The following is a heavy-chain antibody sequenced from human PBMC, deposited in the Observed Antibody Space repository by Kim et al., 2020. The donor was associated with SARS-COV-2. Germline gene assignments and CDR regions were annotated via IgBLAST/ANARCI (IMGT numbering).Heavy chain of an antibody. CDR1: GFTFSSYA. D-gene: IGHD2-15*01. CDR3: AKSYSGYCSGGSCYSAFDY. Sequence: GGSLRLSCAASGFTFSSYAMSWVRQAPGKGLEWVSVIYSGGSSTYYADSVKGRFTISRDNSKNTLYLQMNSLRAEDTAVYYCAKSYSGYCSGGSCYSAFDYWGQGTLVTVSS. CDR2: IYSGGSST. J-gene: IGHJ4*02. V-gene: IGHV3-23*03.